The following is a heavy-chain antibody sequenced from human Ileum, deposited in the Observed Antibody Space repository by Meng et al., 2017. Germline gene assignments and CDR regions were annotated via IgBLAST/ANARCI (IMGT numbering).Heavy chain of an antibody. V-gene: IGHV4-34*01. D-gene: IGHD6-6*01. J-gene: IGHJ4*02. Sequence: GSLRLSCAVYGGSFSGDYCTWIRQPPGKGLEWIGEINHRGAIYYNPSLKTRVTISLDTSKSQFSLKLNSVTAADTATYYCVRGDVAARLAHWGQGTLVTVSS. CDR2: INHRGAI. CDR1: GGSFSGDY. CDR3: VRGDVAARLAH.